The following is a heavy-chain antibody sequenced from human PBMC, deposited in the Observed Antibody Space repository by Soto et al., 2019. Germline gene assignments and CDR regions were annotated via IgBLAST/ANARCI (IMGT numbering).Heavy chain of an antibody. J-gene: IGHJ5*02. D-gene: IGHD3-3*01. CDR2: ISAYNGNT. CDR1: GYTFTSYG. V-gene: IGHV1-18*01. Sequence: ASVKVSCKASGYTFTSYGISWVRQAPGQGLEWMGWISAYNGNTNYAQKLQGRVTMTTDTSTSTAYMELRSLRSDDTAVYYCARDGPTYYDFWSGYSNWFDPWGQGTLVTVSS. CDR3: ARDGPTYYDFWSGYSNWFDP.